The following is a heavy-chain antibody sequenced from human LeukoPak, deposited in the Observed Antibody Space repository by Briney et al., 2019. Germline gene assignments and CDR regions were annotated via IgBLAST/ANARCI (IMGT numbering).Heavy chain of an antibody. Sequence: PGGSLRLSCAASGFTFSSYGMHWVRQAPGKGLEWVAVIWYDGSNRYYADSVKGRFTISRDNSKNTLYLQMNSLRAEDTAVYYCARDFFMTTLVTPSDIWGQGTMVTVSS. CDR3: ARDFFMTTLVTPSDI. D-gene: IGHD4-17*01. CDR2: IWYDGSNR. J-gene: IGHJ3*02. CDR1: GFTFSSYG. V-gene: IGHV3-33*01.